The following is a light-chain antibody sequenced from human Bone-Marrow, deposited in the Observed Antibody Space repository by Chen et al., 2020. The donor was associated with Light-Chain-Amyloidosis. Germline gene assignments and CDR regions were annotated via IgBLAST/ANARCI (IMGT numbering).Light chain of an antibody. CDR2: DVS. Sequence: QSALTQPASVSGSPGQSITISCTGTSSDVGSYNYVSWYQQHPGKAPKLMIYDVSNRPSGVSTRFSGSNSGNTSSLTISGLQAEDEADYYCSSYARSTTLIFCGGTKLTVL. V-gene: IGLV2-14*03. J-gene: IGLJ2*01. CDR3: SSYARSTTLI. CDR1: SSDVGSYNY.